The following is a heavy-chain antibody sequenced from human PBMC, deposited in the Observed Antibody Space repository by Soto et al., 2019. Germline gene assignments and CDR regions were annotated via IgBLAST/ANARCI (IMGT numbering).Heavy chain of an antibody. CDR3: TGRTYYDILTGYPHPARYYYYGMDV. D-gene: IGHD3-9*01. CDR1: GFTFSGSA. CDR2: IRSKANSYAT. V-gene: IGHV3-73*01. Sequence: HPGGSLRLSCAASGFTFSGSAMHWVRHASGKGLEWVGRIRSKANSYATAYAASVKGRFTISRDDSKNTAYLQMNSLKTEDTAVYYCTGRTYYDILTGYPHPARYYYYGMDVWGQGTTVTVSS. J-gene: IGHJ6*02.